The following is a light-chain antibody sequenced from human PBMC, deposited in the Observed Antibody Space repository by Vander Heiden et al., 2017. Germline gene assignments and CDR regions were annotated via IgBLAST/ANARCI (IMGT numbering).Light chain of an antibody. Sequence: QSALTQPRSVSGSPGQSVTISCTGTSSDVGGYNYVSWYQQHPGKAPKLMIYYVSKRPLGVPDRFSGAKAGNTASLTISGLQAEDEADYYCCSYAGSYTWVFGGGTKLTVL. V-gene: IGLV2-11*01. CDR1: SSDVGGYNY. CDR3: CSYAGSYTWV. J-gene: IGLJ3*02. CDR2: YVS.